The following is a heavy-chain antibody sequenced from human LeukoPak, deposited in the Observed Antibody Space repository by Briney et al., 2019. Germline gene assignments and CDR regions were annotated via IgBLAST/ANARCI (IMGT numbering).Heavy chain of an antibody. J-gene: IGHJ4*02. CDR1: GFTFRSYT. CDR2: IYGLGYST. Sequence: GGSLRLSCAASGFTFRSYTMSWVRQAPGGGLEWVSAIYGLGYSTYYVDSVNGRFTISRDNSQNTLYLEMNSLTAEDTAVYYCAKELRSHTGWPFDYWGQGALVTVSS. V-gene: IGHV3-23*01. D-gene: IGHD6-19*01. CDR3: AKELRSHTGWPFDY.